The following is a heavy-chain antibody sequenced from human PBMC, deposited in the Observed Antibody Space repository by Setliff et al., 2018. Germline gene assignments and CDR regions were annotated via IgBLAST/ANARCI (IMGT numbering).Heavy chain of an antibody. V-gene: IGHV4-39*07. CDR2: IYTSGST. CDR3: ARGGWYSSSWYWYYDSSGYYLFDY. Sequence: SETLSLTCTVSGGSISSSSYYWGWIRQPPGKGLEWIGSIYTSGSTNYNPSLKSRVTISVDTSKNQCSLKLSSVTAADTAVYYCARGGWYSSSWYWYYDSSGYYLFDYWGQGTLVTVSS. CDR1: GGSISSSSYY. D-gene: IGHD3-22*01. J-gene: IGHJ4*02.